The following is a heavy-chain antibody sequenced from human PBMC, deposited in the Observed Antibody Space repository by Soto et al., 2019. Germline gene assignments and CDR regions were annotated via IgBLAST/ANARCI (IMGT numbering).Heavy chain of an antibody. J-gene: IGHJ4*02. CDR1: GGSFNANY. CDR3: ASARWDY. Sequence: SETLSLTCAVSGGSFNANYWSWIRQPPGKGLEWIGEINHSGSTNYNPSLKSRVTISVDTSKNQFSLKLSSVIAADTAVYYCASARWDYWGQGTLVTVSS. CDR2: INHSGST. V-gene: IGHV4-34*01.